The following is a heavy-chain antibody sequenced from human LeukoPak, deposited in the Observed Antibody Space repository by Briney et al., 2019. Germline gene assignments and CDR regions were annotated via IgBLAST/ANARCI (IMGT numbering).Heavy chain of an antibody. Sequence: GGSLRLSCAASGFTVSSNYMSWVRQAPGKGLEWVSAISGSGGSTYYADSVKGRFTISRDNSKNTLYLQMNSLRAEDTAVYYCAKPPLGSLDYWGQGTLVTVSS. CDR2: ISGSGGST. D-gene: IGHD3-10*01. CDR3: AKPPLGSLDY. J-gene: IGHJ4*02. V-gene: IGHV3-23*01. CDR1: GFTVSSNY.